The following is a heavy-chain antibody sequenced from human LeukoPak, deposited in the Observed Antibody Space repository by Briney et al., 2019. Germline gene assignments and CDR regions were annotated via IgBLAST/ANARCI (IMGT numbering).Heavy chain of an antibody. CDR2: IYYSGST. J-gene: IGHJ4*02. D-gene: IGHD3-3*01. V-gene: IGHV4-39*07. Sequence: PSETLSLTCTVSGGSISSSSYYWGWIRQPPGKGLEWIGSIYYSGSTYYNPSLKSRVTISVDTSKNQFSLKLSSVTAADTAVYYCARVGLRFLEWLLWGQGTLVTVSS. CDR1: GGSISSSSYY. CDR3: ARVGLRFLEWLL.